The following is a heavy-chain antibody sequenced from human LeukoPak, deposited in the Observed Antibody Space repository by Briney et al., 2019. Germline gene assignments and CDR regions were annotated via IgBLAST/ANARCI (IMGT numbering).Heavy chain of an antibody. V-gene: IGHV3-30-3*01. Sequence: GRSLRLSCAASGFTFSSYAMHWVRQAPGKGLEWVAVILYDGSNKYYADSVKGRFTISRDNAKNTLYLQMSSLRAEDTAVYYCARDRSATIDYWGQGTLVTVSS. CDR2: ILYDGSNK. J-gene: IGHJ4*02. D-gene: IGHD2-15*01. CDR1: GFTFSSYA. CDR3: ARDRSATIDY.